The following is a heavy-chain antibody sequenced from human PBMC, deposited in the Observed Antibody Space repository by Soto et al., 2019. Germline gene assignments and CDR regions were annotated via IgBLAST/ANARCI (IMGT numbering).Heavy chain of an antibody. CDR1: GFTFSSYA. J-gene: IGHJ5*02. CDR2: ISGSGGST. CDR3: AKTNDCSGGSCYDHTNWFDP. Sequence: PGGALRLSCAASGFTFSSYAMSWVRQAPGQGLEWVSAISGSGGSTYYADSGKGRFTISRDTSKNKLYLQMNSLRAEDTAVYYCAKTNDCSGGSCYDHTNWFDPWGQGTLVTVSS. V-gene: IGHV3-23*01. D-gene: IGHD2-15*01.